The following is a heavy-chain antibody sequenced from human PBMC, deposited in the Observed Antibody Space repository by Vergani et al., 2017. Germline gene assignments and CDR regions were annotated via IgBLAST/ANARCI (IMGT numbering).Heavy chain of an antibody. Sequence: QVQLQESGPGLVKPSETLSLTCTVSGAAIKDFYWSWFRQPPGKGLEWIGYVYYTGSTTYNPSLKSRVTISVDTSNNQFSLSMTSLTAADTAIYYCASMYSGSSYFDYWGQGTLVTVSS. CDR3: ASMYSGSSYFDY. V-gene: IGHV4-59*01. J-gene: IGHJ4*02. D-gene: IGHD1-26*01. CDR2: VYYTGST. CDR1: GAAIKDFY.